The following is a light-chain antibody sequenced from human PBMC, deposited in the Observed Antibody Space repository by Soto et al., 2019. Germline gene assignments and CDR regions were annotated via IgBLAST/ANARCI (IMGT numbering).Light chain of an antibody. V-gene: IGKV3-11*01. CDR3: QQRSNWPPWT. J-gene: IGKJ1*01. CDR2: DAS. CDR1: QSVSSY. Sequence: SVLTQSPATLSFSPWERATLSCRASQSVSSYLAWYQQKPGQAPRLLIYDASNRATGIPARFSGSGSGTDFTLTISSLEPEDFAVYYCQQRSNWPPWTFGQGTKVDI.